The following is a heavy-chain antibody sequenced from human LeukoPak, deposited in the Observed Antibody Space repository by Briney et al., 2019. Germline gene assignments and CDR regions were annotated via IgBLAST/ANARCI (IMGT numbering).Heavy chain of an antibody. D-gene: IGHD2-2*01. CDR3: AKGPSGYCSSTSCLPDY. J-gene: IGHJ4*02. Sequence: GGSLRLSCAASGFTFSSYGMHWVRQAPGKGLEWVAFIRYDGSNKYYADSVKGRFTISRDNSKNTLYLQMNSLRAEDTAVYYCAKGPSGYCSSTSCLPDYWGQGTLVTVSS. CDR2: IRYDGSNK. CDR1: GFTFSSYG. V-gene: IGHV3-30*02.